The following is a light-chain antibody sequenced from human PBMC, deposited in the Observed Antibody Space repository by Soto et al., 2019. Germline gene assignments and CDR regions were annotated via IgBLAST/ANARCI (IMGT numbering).Light chain of an antibody. CDR3: QQTYTTPRT. Sequence: DTPMTQSPSSLSASVGDRISITCRASQTVSTYLNWYQQKPGKAPTLLISATSTLQSGVPSRFSGSGSGTEFTLTITSLQPEDFATYYCQQTYTTPRTLGQGTKVAIK. CDR1: QTVSTY. CDR2: ATS. V-gene: IGKV1-39*01. J-gene: IGKJ1*01.